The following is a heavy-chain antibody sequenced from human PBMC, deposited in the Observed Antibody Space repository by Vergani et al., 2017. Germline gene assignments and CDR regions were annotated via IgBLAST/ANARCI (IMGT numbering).Heavy chain of an antibody. J-gene: IGHJ4*02. V-gene: IGHV3-21*01. Sequence: EVQLVESGGGLVKPGGSLRLSCAASGFTFSSYSMNWVRQAPGKGLEWVSSISSSSSYIYYADSVKGRFTISRDNAKNSLYLQMNSLRAEDTAVYYCASQRTGFGELPFNYWGQGTLVTVSS. CDR3: ASQRTGFGELPFNY. CDR2: ISSSSSYI. CDR1: GFTFSSYS. D-gene: IGHD3-10*01.